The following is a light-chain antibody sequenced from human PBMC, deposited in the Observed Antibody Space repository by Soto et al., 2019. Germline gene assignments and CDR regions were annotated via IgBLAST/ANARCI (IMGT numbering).Light chain of an antibody. V-gene: IGLV2-8*01. CDR1: SSDVGGYDY. CDR2: EVS. Sequence: QSALTQPPSASGSPGQSVTISCTGTSSDVGGYDYVSWYQQHPGKAPKLMIYEVSKRPSGVPDRFSGSKSGNTASLTVSGLQAEDEADYYCSSYAGSNIYVGLGGETKVTVL. CDR3: SSYAGSNIYVG. J-gene: IGLJ2*01.